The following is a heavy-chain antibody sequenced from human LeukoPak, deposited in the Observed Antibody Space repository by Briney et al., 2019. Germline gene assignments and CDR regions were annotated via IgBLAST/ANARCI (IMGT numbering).Heavy chain of an antibody. Sequence: GGSLRLSCAASGFTFSSYWMHWVRQTPETGLVWVSLISSDVSYTTYADSVKGRFTISRDNAKNSLYLQMNRLRAEDTAVYYCATISQRSLDPWGQGTLVTVSS. CDR2: ISSDVSYT. D-gene: IGHD3-3*01. J-gene: IGHJ5*02. V-gene: IGHV3-74*01. CDR1: GFTFSSYW. CDR3: ATISQRSLDP.